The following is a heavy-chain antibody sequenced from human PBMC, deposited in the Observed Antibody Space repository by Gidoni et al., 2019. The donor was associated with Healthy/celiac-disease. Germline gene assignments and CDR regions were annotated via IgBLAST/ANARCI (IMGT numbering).Heavy chain of an antibody. CDR3: AKDGPLIVGATGYFDY. CDR2: ISGSGGST. D-gene: IGHD1-26*01. V-gene: IGHV3-23*01. CDR1: GFTFSSYA. Sequence: EVQLLESGGGLVQPGGSLRLSCSASGFTFSSYAMSWVRQAPGKGVEWVSAISGSGGSTYYADSVKGRFTISRDNPKNTLYLQMNSLRAEDTAVYYCAKDGPLIVGATGYFDYWGQGTLVTVSS. J-gene: IGHJ4*02.